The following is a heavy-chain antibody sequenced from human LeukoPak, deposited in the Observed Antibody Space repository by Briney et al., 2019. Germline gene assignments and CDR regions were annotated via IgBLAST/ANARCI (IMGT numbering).Heavy chain of an antibody. CDR1: GGTFSSYA. Sequence: SVKVSCKASGGTFSSYAISWVRQAPGQGLEWMGRIIPILGIANYAQKLQGRVTMTTDTSTSTAYMELRSLRSDDTAVYYCARESVVPASNWFDPWGQGTLVTVSS. V-gene: IGHV1-69*04. CDR3: ARESVVPASNWFDP. D-gene: IGHD2-2*01. J-gene: IGHJ5*02. CDR2: IIPILGIA.